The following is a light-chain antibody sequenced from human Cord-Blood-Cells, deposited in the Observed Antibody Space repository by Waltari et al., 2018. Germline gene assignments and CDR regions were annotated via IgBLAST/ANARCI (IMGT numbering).Light chain of an antibody. J-gene: IGLJ2*01. CDR3: SSYTSSSTVV. V-gene: IGLV2-14*01. CDR1: SSDVGGYNY. CDR2: DVS. Sequence: QSVLTQPPSVSGAPGQRVTISCTGTSSDVGGYNYVSWYQQHPGKAPKLMIYDVSKRPSGVSNRFSGSKSGKSASLTISGLQAEDEADYYCSSYTSSSTVVFGGGTKLTVL.